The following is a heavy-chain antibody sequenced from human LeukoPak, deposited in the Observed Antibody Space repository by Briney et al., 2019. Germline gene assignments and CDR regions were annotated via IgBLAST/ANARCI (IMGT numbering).Heavy chain of an antibody. Sequence: GSLRLSCAASGFTFSSFGMNWVRQAPGKGLEWVSSITSTSSYIYYVDSVKGRFTVSRDNTENSLYLQMSSLRAEDTAVYYCARVEYNWNDPDYWGQGTLVTVSS. CDR1: GFTFSSFG. V-gene: IGHV3-21*01. CDR3: ARVEYNWNDPDY. D-gene: IGHD1-1*01. CDR2: ITSTSSYI. J-gene: IGHJ4*02.